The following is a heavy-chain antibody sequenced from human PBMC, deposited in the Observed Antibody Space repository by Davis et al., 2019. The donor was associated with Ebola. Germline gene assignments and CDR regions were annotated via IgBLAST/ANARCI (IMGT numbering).Heavy chain of an antibody. Sequence: ASVKVSCKASGYTFTSYYMHWVRQAPGQRLEWMGWINAGNGNTKYSQKFQGRVTITRDTSASTAYMELSGLTSDDTAVYYCARDDCSTTTCYAGDPWGQGTLVTVSS. J-gene: IGHJ5*02. V-gene: IGHV1-3*01. CDR1: GYTFTSYY. D-gene: IGHD2-2*01. CDR2: INAGNGNT. CDR3: ARDDCSTTTCYAGDP.